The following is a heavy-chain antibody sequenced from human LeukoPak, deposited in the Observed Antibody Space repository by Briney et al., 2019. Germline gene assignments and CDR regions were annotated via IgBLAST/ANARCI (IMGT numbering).Heavy chain of an antibody. J-gene: IGHJ5*02. Sequence: GGSLRLSCAASGFTFSSYEMNWVRQAPGKGLEWVSYISSSGSTIYYADSVKGRFTISRDNAKNSLYLQMNSLRAEDTALYYCARVTGYSSSWANWFDPWGQGTLVTVSS. CDR1: GFTFSSYE. CDR3: ARVTGYSSSWANWFDP. CDR2: ISSSGSTI. V-gene: IGHV3-48*03. D-gene: IGHD6-13*01.